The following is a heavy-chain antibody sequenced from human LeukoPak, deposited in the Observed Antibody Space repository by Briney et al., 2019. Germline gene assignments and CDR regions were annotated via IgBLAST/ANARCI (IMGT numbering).Heavy chain of an antibody. Sequence: SQTLSPTCTVSGGSITSVSYYWSWLRHPAGRGLEGIGRIFIRGSTNYNPSPKSRVSISVDTSKNQFSLKLSSVTAANTAVYYCARDSSISPYDFWSGYYVGAFDIWGQGTMVTVSS. CDR2: IFIRGST. J-gene: IGHJ3*02. V-gene: IGHV4-61*02. CDR3: ARDSSISPYDFWSGYYVGAFDI. CDR1: GGSITSVSYY. D-gene: IGHD3-3*01.